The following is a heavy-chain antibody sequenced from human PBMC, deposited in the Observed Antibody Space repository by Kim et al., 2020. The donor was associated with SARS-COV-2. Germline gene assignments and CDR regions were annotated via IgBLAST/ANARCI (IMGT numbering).Heavy chain of an antibody. CDR3: ARELLWFGYLDY. V-gene: IGHV3-21*01. Sequence: YNADSVKGRFTISRANAKHSLYLQMNSLRAEDTAVYYCARELLWFGYLDYWGQGTLVTVSS. D-gene: IGHD3-10*01. J-gene: IGHJ4*02.